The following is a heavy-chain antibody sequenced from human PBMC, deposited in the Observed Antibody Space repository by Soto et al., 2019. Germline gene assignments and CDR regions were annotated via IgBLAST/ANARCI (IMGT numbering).Heavy chain of an antibody. Sequence: QVQLVESGGGVVQPGRSLRLSCAASGFTFSSYGMHWVRQAPGKGLEWVAVISYDGSNKYYADSVKGRFTISRDNSKNTLYLQMNSLRAEDTAVHYCAKDSSSSWYKNWYFDLWGRGTLVTVSS. CDR3: AKDSSSSWYKNWYFDL. CDR1: GFTFSSYG. CDR2: ISYDGSNK. V-gene: IGHV3-30*18. J-gene: IGHJ2*01. D-gene: IGHD6-13*01.